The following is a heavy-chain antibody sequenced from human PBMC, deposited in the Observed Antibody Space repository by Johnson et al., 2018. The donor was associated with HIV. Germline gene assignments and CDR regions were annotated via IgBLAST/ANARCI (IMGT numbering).Heavy chain of an antibody. CDR2: IRSKTYGGTT. D-gene: IGHD2-15*01. J-gene: IGHJ3*02. CDR1: GFTFGDYA. Sequence: EVQLVESGGGLVQPGRSLRLSCTASGFTFGDYALNWFRQAPGKGLEWVGFIRSKTYGGTTEYAAAVKGRFSIFRDESKTIAYLQMNSLKTEDTAVYYCTSPRGGLVARDAFDIWGQGTMVTVSS. CDR3: TSPRGGLVARDAFDI. V-gene: IGHV3-49*03.